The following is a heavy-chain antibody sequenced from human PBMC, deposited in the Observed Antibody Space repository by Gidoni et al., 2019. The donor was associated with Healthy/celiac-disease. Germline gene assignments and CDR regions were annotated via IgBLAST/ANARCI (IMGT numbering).Heavy chain of an antibody. CDR1: GFTFSSYW. V-gene: IGHV3-74*01. Sequence: EVQLVESGGGLVQPGGSLRLSCAASGFTFSSYWMHWVRQAPGKGLVWVSRINRDGSSTSYADSVKGRFTISRDNAKNTLYLQMNSLRAEDTAVYYCARDRGGGGSYGYYYYGMDVWGQGTTVTVSS. CDR2: INRDGSST. CDR3: ARDRGGGGSYGYYYYGMDV. D-gene: IGHD1-26*01. J-gene: IGHJ6*02.